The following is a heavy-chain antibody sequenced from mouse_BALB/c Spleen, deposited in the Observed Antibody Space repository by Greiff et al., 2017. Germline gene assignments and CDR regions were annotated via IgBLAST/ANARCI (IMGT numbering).Heavy chain of an antibody. CDR3: VRAYYGNSWFAY. Sequence: EVQRVESGGGLVQPKGSLKLSCAASGFTFNTYAMNWVRQAPGKGLEWVARIRSKSNNYATYYADSVKDRFTISRDDSQSMLYLQMNNLKTEDTAMYYCVRAYYGNSWFAYWGQGTLVTVSA. J-gene: IGHJ3*01. CDR1: GFTFNTYA. V-gene: IGHV10-1*02. CDR2: IRSKSNNYAT. D-gene: IGHD2-10*01.